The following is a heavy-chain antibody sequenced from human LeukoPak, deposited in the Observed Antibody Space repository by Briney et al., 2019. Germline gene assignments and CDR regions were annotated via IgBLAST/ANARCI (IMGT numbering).Heavy chain of an antibody. V-gene: IGHV1-46*01. CDR3: ARAGDGSGSYYFYYMDV. J-gene: IGHJ6*03. CDR2: INPSGGGT. CDR1: GYTFTTYY. D-gene: IGHD3-10*01. Sequence: ASVKVSCKASGYTFTTYYMHWVRQAPGQGLEWMGIINPSGGGTTYSQKFQGRVSMTRDTSTSTVYMELSSVKSEDTAVYYCARAGDGSGSYYFYYMDVWGKGTTVTISS.